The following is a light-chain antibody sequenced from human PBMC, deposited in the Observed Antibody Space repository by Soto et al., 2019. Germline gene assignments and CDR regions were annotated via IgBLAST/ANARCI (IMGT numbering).Light chain of an antibody. CDR2: KTS. V-gene: IGKV1-5*03. J-gene: IGKJ2*01. CDR1: QSIDSW. Sequence: DIPMTQSPSTLSASVGDRVTITCRASQSIDSWLAWYQQKPGKAPKLLIYKTSNLESGVPSRFSGSGSGTEFSLTISSLQPEDFATYYCQQSSNTPYTFGRGTKLEI. CDR3: QQSSNTPYT.